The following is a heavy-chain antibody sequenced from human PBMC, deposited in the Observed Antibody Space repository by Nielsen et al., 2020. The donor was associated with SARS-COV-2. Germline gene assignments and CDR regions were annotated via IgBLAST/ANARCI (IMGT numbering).Heavy chain of an antibody. D-gene: IGHD5-12*01. J-gene: IGHJ3*02. CDR1: GFTFSSYA. CDR2: ISGSGGST. V-gene: IGHV3-23*01. Sequence: ESLKISCAASGFTFSSYAMRWVRQAPGKGLEWVSAISGSGGSTYYADSVKGRFTISRDNSKNTLFLQMNSLRAEDTAVYYCAKQYSDNYYDAFDIWGQGTTVTVSS. CDR3: AKQYSDNYYDAFDI.